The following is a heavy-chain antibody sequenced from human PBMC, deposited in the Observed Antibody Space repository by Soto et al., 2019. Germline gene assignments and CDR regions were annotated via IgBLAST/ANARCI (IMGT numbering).Heavy chain of an antibody. CDR2: LSSSSSYI. J-gene: IGHJ6*02. V-gene: IGHV3-21*01. CDR1: GFTFSTYS. Sequence: DVQLVESGGGLVKPGGSLRLSCAASGFTFSTYSMNWVRQAPGKGLEWVSSLSSSSSYIYYADSVKGRFTISRDNAENSLYLQMNSLRAEDTAVYYCARDYYDSSGTQIMDVWCQGTTVTVSS. D-gene: IGHD3-22*01. CDR3: ARDYYDSSGTQIMDV.